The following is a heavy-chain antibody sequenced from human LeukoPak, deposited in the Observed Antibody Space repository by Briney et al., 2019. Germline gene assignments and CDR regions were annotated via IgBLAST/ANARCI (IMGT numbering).Heavy chain of an antibody. CDR1: GFTFSSYG. V-gene: IGHV3-30*03. J-gene: IGHJ4*02. CDR2: ISYDGSNK. CDR3: ARVAYDSSGYSYYFDY. D-gene: IGHD3-22*01. Sequence: GGSLRLSCAASGFTFSSYGMHWVRQAPGKGLECVAIISYDGSNKYYADSVKGRFTISRDNSKNTLYLQMNSLRAEDTAVYYCARVAYDSSGYSYYFDYWGQGTLVTVSS.